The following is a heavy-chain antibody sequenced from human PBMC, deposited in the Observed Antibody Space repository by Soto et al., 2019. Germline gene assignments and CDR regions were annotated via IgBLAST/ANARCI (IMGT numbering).Heavy chain of an antibody. V-gene: IGHV1-18*01. CDR1: GYTFTSYG. J-gene: IGHJ4*02. CDR3: ARDTGNGDYNLFDY. CDR2: ISAYNGNT. D-gene: IGHD4-17*01. Sequence: ASVKVSCKASGYTFTSYGISWVRQAPGQGLEWMGWISAYNGNTNYAQKLQGRVTMTTDTSTSTAYLELRSLRSDDTAVYYCARDTGNGDYNLFDYWGQGTLVTVSS.